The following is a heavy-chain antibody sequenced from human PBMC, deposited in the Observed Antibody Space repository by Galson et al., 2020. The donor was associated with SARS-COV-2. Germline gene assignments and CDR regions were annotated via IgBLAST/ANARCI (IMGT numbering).Heavy chain of an antibody. J-gene: IGHJ2*01. Sequence: TLSLTCTVSGGSISSYYWSWIRQPPGKGLEWIGYIYYSGSTNYNPSLKSRVTISVDTSKNQFSLKLSSVTAADTAVYYCARHSVRSITIFGVVTTDWYFDLWGRGTLVTVSS. CDR3: ARHSVRSITIFGVVTTDWYFDL. CDR1: GGSISSYY. CDR2: IYYSGST. V-gene: IGHV4-59*08. D-gene: IGHD3-3*01.